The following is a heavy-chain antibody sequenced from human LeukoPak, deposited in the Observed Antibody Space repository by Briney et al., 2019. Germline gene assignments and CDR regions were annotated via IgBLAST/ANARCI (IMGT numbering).Heavy chain of an antibody. J-gene: IGHJ3*02. D-gene: IGHD3-3*01. CDR3: ARHGGISIFGVAQPGGAFDI. CDR1: GGTFSRYA. Sequence: ASVKVSCKVSGGTFSRYAISWVRQAPGQGLEWMGGITPVFGTAKYQQKFQGRVTITTDESTSTTYMDLSSLRSEDTAMYYCARHGGISIFGVAQPGGAFDIWGQGTMVTVSS. CDR2: ITPVFGTA. V-gene: IGHV1-69*05.